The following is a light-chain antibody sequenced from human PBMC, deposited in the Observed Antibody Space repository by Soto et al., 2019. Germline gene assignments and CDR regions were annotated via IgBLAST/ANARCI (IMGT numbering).Light chain of an antibody. CDR2: DAF. CDR1: QSVRSY. V-gene: IGKV3-11*01. Sequence: EIVLTQSPATLSLSPGERATLSCRASQSVRSYLAWYQQKPGQTPRLLIYDAFNRATGIPARLSGSGSGTDFTLTISRLEPEDFAVYYCQQRGNWPQTFGHGTKVDI. J-gene: IGKJ3*01. CDR3: QQRGNWPQT.